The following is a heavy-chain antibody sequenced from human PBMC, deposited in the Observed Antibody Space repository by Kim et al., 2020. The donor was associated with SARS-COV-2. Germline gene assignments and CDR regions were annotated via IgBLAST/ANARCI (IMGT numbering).Heavy chain of an antibody. V-gene: IGHV1-46*01. Sequence: ASVKVSCKASGYTFTSYYMHWVRQAPGQGLEWMGIINPSGGSTSYAQKFQGRVTMTRDTSTSTVYMELSSLRSEDTAVYYCARDTRDTRYSSGWYSDYWGQGTLVTVSS. CDR2: INPSGGST. D-gene: IGHD6-19*01. J-gene: IGHJ4*02. CDR1: GYTFTSYY. CDR3: ARDTRDTRYSSGWYSDY.